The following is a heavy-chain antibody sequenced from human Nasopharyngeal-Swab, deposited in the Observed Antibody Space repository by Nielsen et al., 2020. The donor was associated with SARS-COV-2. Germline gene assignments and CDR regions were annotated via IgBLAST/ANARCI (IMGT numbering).Heavy chain of an antibody. Sequence: SETLSLTCTVSGCSVNSGSYYWNWIRPPPGKGLESIGYIYYIGSTNYNPSLKRRVTISVDTSKNQFSLKLSSVTAADTAVYYCARDEGVGAPYFCYWGQGTLVSVSS. J-gene: IGHJ4*02. V-gene: IGHV4-61*01. CDR2: IYYIGST. CDR1: GCSVNSGSYY. D-gene: IGHD1-26*01. CDR3: ARDEGVGAPYFCY.